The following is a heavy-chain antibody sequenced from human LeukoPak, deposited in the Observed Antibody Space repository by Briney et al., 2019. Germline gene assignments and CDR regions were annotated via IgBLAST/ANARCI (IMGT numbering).Heavy chain of an antibody. CDR2: INHSGST. CDR1: GGSFSGYY. Sequence: TPSGTLSLTCAVYGGSFSGYYWNWIRQSPGKGLEWIGEINHSGSTNYNPSLKSRVTISVDTSKNQFSLRLSSVTAADTAVYYCARFPCSGDSCYFGIRAFDIWGQGTMVTVSS. V-gene: IGHV4-34*01. J-gene: IGHJ3*02. CDR3: ARFPCSGDSCYFGIRAFDI. D-gene: IGHD2-15*01.